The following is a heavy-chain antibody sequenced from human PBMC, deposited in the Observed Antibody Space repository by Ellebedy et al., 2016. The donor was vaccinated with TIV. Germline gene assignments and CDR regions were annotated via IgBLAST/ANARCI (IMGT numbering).Heavy chain of an antibody. Sequence: GGSLRLSCAASGFTVSANYMSWVRQAPGKGLEWVSLITTGSATYYADSVKGRFTISRDNSKNTLYLQINSLRADDTAVCYCASETFNDVDLKVWGVFDLWGQGTMVTVSS. J-gene: IGHJ3*01. CDR2: ITTGSAT. V-gene: IGHV3-66*01. D-gene: IGHD1-1*01. CDR1: GFTVSANY. CDR3: ASETFNDVDLKVWGVFDL.